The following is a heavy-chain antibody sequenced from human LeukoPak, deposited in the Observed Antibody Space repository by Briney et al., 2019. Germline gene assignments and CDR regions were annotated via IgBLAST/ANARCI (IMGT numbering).Heavy chain of an antibody. Sequence: ASVKVSCKASGYTFTSYDINWVRQATGQGLEWMGWMNPNSGNTGYAQKFQGRVTMTRNTSISTAYMELSSLRSEGTAVYYCARYGVTMVRGVIITNWFDPWGQGTLVTVSS. CDR1: GYTFTSYD. CDR2: MNPNSGNT. V-gene: IGHV1-8*01. J-gene: IGHJ5*02. CDR3: ARYGVTMVRGVIITNWFDP. D-gene: IGHD3-10*01.